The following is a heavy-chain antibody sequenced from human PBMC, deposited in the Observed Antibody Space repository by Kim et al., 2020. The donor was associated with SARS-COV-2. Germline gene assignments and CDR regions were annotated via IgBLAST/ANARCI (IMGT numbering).Heavy chain of an antibody. V-gene: IGHV4-39*01. CDR2: YYSGST. Sequence: YYSGSTYYNPSLKSRVTISVETSKNQFSLKLSSVTATDTAVYYCARRMGDWGQGTLVTVSS. CDR3: ARRMGD. J-gene: IGHJ4*02. D-gene: IGHD3-16*01.